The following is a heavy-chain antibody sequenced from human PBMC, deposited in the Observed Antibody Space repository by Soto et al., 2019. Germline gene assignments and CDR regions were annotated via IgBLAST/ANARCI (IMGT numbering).Heavy chain of an antibody. CDR2: ITASGGST. V-gene: IGHV3-23*01. J-gene: IGHJ5*01. CDR3: APRGIQLWFGS. D-gene: IGHD1-1*01. Sequence: GGSLRLSCVGSGFTFSSYAMSWVRQAPGKGLEWVSAITASGGSTFYADSVKGRFTISRDNSKGTLYLQMNSLSADDTAVYYCAPRGIQLWFGSWGQGTLVTVSS. CDR1: GFTFSSYA.